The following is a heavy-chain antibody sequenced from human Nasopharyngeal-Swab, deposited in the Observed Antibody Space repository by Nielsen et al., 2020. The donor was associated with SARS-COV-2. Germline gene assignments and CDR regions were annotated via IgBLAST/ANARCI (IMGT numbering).Heavy chain of an antibody. Sequence: GESLKISCAASGFTISRYWMLWVRHAPGKGLVWVSRLHSDGSGTTYADSVRGQFTISRDNAKNTLYLQMNSLRAEDTAVYYCARGGDGYSMDYWGQGTLVTVSS. V-gene: IGHV3-74*01. CDR2: LHSDGSGT. J-gene: IGHJ4*02. D-gene: IGHD5-24*01. CDR3: ARGGDGYSMDY. CDR1: GFTISRYW.